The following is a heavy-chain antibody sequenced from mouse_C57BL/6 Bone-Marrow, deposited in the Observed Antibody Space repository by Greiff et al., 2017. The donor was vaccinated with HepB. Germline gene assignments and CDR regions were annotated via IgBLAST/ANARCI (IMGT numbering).Heavy chain of an antibody. CDR2: ISYSGST. CDR3: ARGRRYDYDEGFAY. Sequence: EVQLQQSGPGMVKPSQSLSLTCTVTGYSITSGYDWHWIRHFPGNKLEWMGYISYSGSTNYNPSLKSRISITHDTSKNHFFLKLNSVTTEDTATYYCARGRRYDYDEGFAYWGQGTLVTVSA. D-gene: IGHD2-4*01. V-gene: IGHV3-1*01. J-gene: IGHJ3*01. CDR1: GYSITSGYD.